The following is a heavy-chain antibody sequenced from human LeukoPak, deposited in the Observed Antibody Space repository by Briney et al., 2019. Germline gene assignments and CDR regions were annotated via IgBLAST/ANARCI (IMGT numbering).Heavy chain of an antibody. J-gene: IGHJ4*02. CDR2: ISYDGGNK. D-gene: IGHD4-11*01. V-gene: IGHV3-30-3*01. CDR3: ARVRDDYTYFDC. Sequence: PGRSLRLSCAASGFTFSNYAMHWVRQAPGKGLEWVAVISYDGGNKYYADSVKGRFTISRDDAKSTLYLQMNSLRAEDTAVYYCARVRDDYTYFDCWGQGTLVTVSS. CDR1: GFTFSNYA.